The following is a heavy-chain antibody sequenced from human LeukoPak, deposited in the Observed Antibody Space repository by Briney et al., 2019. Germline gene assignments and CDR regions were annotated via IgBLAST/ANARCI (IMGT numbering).Heavy chain of an antibody. V-gene: IGHV4-4*07. CDR2: IYSSGST. Sequence: SETLSLTCTVSGGSISSYYWSWIRQPAGKGLEWIGRIYSSGSTNYNPSLKSRVTMSVDTSKNQFSLKMSSVTAADTAVYYCARGIAAAPERAFDIWGQGTMVTVSS. CDR3: ARGIAAAPERAFDI. J-gene: IGHJ3*02. D-gene: IGHD6-13*01. CDR1: GGSISSYY.